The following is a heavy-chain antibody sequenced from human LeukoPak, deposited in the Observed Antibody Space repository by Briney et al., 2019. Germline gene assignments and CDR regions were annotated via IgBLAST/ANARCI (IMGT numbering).Heavy chain of an antibody. CDR3: ARVGDSSGWDFRSHDAFDI. CDR1: GYTFTGYY. D-gene: IGHD6-19*01. V-gene: IGHV1-2*02. CDR2: INPNSGGT. Sequence: GASVKVSCKASGYTFTGYYMHWVRQAPGQGREWMGWINPNSGGTNYAQKFQGRVTMTRDTSISTAYMELSRLRSDDTAVYYCARVGDSSGWDFRSHDAFDIWGQGTMVTVSS. J-gene: IGHJ3*02.